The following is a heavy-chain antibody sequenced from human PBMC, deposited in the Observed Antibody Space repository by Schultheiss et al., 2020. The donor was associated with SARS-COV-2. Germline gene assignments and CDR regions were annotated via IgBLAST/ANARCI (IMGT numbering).Heavy chain of an antibody. D-gene: IGHD3-10*01. V-gene: IGHV4-39*01. J-gene: IGHJ5*02. CDR1: GGSISRSGYY. CDR2: MFYTDNT. CDR3: ARNTMVRGVVWFDP. Sequence: SQTLSLTCTVSGGSISRSGYYWGWIRQSPGKGLEWIGSMFYTDNTYYNPPLKSRVTISADTSKNQFSLKLRSVTATDTAVYYCARNTMVRGVVWFDPWGQGTLVTASS.